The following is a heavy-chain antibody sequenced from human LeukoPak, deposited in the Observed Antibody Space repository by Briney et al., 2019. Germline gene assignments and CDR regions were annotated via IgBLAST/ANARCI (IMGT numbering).Heavy chain of an antibody. D-gene: IGHD3-9*01. CDR3: SRFGRDDVLTVDSYGRII. V-gene: IGHV3-23*01. CDR2: ISGSGGST. J-gene: IGHJ4*02. CDR1: GFTFSSYA. Sequence: GGSLRLSCAASGFTFSSYAMSWVRQAPGKGLEWVSAISGSGGSTYYADSGKGRFTISRDNSKNTPYLQMNSLRAEDPAVYYCSRFGRDDVLTVDSYGRIIWGQGTLSPSPQ.